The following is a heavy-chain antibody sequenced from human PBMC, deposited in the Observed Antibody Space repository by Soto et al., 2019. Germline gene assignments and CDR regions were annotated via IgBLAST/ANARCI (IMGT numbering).Heavy chain of an antibody. CDR2: ISAYNGNT. CDR1: CYTFTSYG. CDR3: ARDHSSSWYLGYYYGMDV. V-gene: IGHV1-18*01. Sequence: SVKVSCKATCYTFTSYGISWVRQAPGQGLEWMGWISAYNGNTNYAQKLQGRVTMTTDTSTSTAYMELRSLRSDDTAVYYCARDHSSSWYLGYYYGMDVWGQGTTVTVSS. D-gene: IGHD6-13*01. J-gene: IGHJ6*02.